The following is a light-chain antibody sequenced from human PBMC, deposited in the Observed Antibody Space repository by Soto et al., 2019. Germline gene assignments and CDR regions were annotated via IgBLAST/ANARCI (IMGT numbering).Light chain of an antibody. J-gene: IGKJ3*01. CDR2: AAA. CDR1: QSISTSY. V-gene: IGKV3-20*01. Sequence: EVVLTQSPGTLSLSPGESATLSCRASQSISTSYLAWYQQRPGQAPRLLIYAAASRATGISDRFSGGGSGTDFTLTISRLDPEDLAVYYCQQYADSPVTFGPGTKVEI. CDR3: QQYADSPVT.